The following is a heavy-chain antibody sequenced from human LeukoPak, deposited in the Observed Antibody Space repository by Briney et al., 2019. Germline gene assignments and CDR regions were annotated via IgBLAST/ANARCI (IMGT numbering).Heavy chain of an antibody. CDR1: GFTFRSYG. CDR2: ISGSGDST. V-gene: IGHV3-23*01. D-gene: IGHD4-23*01. J-gene: IGHJ4*02. Sequence: GGSLRLSCAASGFTFRSYGMTWVRQAPGKGLEWVSAISGSGDSTYYADSVKGRFTISRDNSKNTLYLQMNSLRAEDTAVYYCAIGPGGLFDYWGQGTLVTVSS. CDR3: AIGPGGLFDY.